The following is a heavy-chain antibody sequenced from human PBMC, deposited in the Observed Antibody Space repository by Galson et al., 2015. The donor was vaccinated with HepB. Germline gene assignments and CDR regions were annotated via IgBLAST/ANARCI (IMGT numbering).Heavy chain of an antibody. CDR1: GGTFSSYA. CDR2: IIPILGIA. V-gene: IGHV1-69*04. J-gene: IGHJ6*02. Sequence: SVKVSCKASGGTFSSYAISWVRQAPGQGLEWMGRIIPILGIANYAQKFQGRVTITADKSTSTAYMELSSLRSEDTAVYYCAREERDIVVVPAARSRNYYYGMDVWGQGTTVTVSS. CDR3: AREERDIVVVPAARSRNYYYGMDV. D-gene: IGHD2-2*01.